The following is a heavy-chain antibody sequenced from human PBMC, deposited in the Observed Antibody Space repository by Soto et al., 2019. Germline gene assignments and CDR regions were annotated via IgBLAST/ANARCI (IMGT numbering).Heavy chain of an antibody. J-gene: IGHJ6*02. CDR1: GYSFTSYW. Sequence: GESLKISCKGSGYSFTSYWISWVRQMPGKGLEWMGRIDPSDSYTNYSPSFQGHVTISADKSISTAYLQWSSLKASDTAMYYCARPGELSAAGYYYGMDVWGQGTTVTVSS. V-gene: IGHV5-10-1*01. CDR3: ARPGELSAAGYYYGMDV. D-gene: IGHD6-13*01. CDR2: IDPSDSYT.